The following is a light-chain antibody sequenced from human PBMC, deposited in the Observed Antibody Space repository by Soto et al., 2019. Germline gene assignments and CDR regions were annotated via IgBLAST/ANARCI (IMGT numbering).Light chain of an antibody. J-gene: IGLJ2*01. Sequence: NFMLAQPHSVSESPGKTVTISCTRSSGSIASNYVQWYQQRPGSAPTTVIYEDNQRPSGVPDRFSGSIDSSSNSASLTISGLKTEDEADYYCQCYDSSIRVVFGGGTKLTVL. CDR2: EDN. CDR3: QCYDSSIRVV. V-gene: IGLV6-57*03. CDR1: SGSIASNY.